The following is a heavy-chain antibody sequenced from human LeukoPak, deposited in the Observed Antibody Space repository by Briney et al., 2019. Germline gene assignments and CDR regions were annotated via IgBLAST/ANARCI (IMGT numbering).Heavy chain of an antibody. CDR1: GGSFSGYY. CDR3: ARDPGGSSGYYPMSFDY. CDR2: INHSGST. Sequence: PSETLSLTCAVYGGSFSGYYWSWIRQPPGKGLEWIGEINHSGSTNYNPSPKSRVTISVDTSKNQFSLKLSSVTAADTAVYYCARDPGGSSGYYPMSFDYWGQGTLVTVSS. V-gene: IGHV4-34*09. J-gene: IGHJ4*02. D-gene: IGHD3-22*01.